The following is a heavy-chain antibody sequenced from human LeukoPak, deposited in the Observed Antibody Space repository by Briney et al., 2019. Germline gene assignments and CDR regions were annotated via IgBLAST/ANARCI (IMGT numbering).Heavy chain of an antibody. CDR1: GGSISSYY. D-gene: IGHD3-22*01. Sequence: PSETLSLTCTVSGGSISSYYWSWIRQPPGKGLEWIGYIYYSGSTNYNPSLKSRVTISVDTSKNQFSLKLSSVTAADTAVYYCARDYNYYDSSGYHDAFDIWGQGTMVTVS. CDR3: ARDYNYYDSSGYHDAFDI. J-gene: IGHJ3*02. CDR2: IYYSGST. V-gene: IGHV4-59*01.